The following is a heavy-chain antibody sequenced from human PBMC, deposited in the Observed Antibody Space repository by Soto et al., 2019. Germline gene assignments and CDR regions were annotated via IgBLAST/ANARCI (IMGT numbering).Heavy chain of an antibody. Sequence: QVQLVQSGAEVNKPGASVKVSCKTSGYTFTNYFIHWVRQAPGQGPEWMGIINPSADSTNYAQKFQGKATVTRDTSTSKVYLELRSLRSEDTAVYYCAREYGGSRVFDYWGQGTLVTVSS. CDR2: INPSADST. CDR1: GYTFTNYF. D-gene: IGHD1-26*01. CDR3: AREYGGSRVFDY. V-gene: IGHV1-46*01. J-gene: IGHJ4*02.